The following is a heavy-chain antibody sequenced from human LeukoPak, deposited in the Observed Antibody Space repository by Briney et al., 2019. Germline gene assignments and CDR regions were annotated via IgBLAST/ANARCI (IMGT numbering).Heavy chain of an antibody. CDR2: INHSGST. J-gene: IGHJ6*03. D-gene: IGHD3-9*01. V-gene: IGHV4-34*01. Sequence: SETLSLTCAVYGGTFSGYYWSWIRQPPGKGLEWIGEINHSGSTNYNPSLKSRVTISVDTSKNQFSLKLSSVTAADTAVYYCARHRRVRLRYFDWPDTDVWGKGTTVTVSS. CDR1: GGTFSGYY. CDR3: ARHRRVRLRYFDWPDTDV.